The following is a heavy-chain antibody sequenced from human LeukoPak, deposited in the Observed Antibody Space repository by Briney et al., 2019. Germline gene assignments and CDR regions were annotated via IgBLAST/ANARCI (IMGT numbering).Heavy chain of an antibody. V-gene: IGHV3-21*01. CDR1: GFTFSSYS. CDR2: ISSSSSYI. J-gene: IGHJ6*02. Sequence: GGSLRLSCAASGFTFSSYSMNWVRQAPGKGLEWVPSISSSSSYIYYADSVKGRFTISRDNAKNSLYLQMNSLRAEDTAVYYCARARGRGYYYGSGSSYYYGMDVWGQGTTVTVSS. CDR3: ARARGRGYYYGSGSSYYYGMDV. D-gene: IGHD3-10*01.